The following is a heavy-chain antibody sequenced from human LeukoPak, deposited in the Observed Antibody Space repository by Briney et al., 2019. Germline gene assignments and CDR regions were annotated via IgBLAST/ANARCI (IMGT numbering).Heavy chain of an antibody. Sequence: GGSLRLSCAASGLIFSNWVRQAPGKGLEWVANMEYDGSEKHYSDSVKGRFTISRDNAKNSLYLQMNSLRAEDTAVYYCARGTYYYDSSGFDYWGQGTLVTVSS. V-gene: IGHV3-7*01. J-gene: IGHJ4*02. CDR3: ARGTYYYDSSGFDY. CDR1: GLIFSN. D-gene: IGHD3-22*01. CDR2: MEYDGSEK.